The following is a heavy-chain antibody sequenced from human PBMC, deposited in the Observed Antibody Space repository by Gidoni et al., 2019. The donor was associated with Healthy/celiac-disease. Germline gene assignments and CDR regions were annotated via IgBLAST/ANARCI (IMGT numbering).Heavy chain of an antibody. CDR2: MWGRVGST. V-gene: IGHV3-23*01. CDR1: GFTFSSYA. J-gene: IGHJ4*02. Sequence: EVQLLESGGGLVQPGGSLRLSGAASGFTFSSYALGWVRQAPGKGMEWVSAMWGRVGSTYYADSVKARFTISGDNSKNTLYLQMNSLRAEDTAVYYCAGGGGGVAGIDYWGQGTLVTVSS. D-gene: IGHD6-19*01. CDR3: AGGGGGVAGIDY.